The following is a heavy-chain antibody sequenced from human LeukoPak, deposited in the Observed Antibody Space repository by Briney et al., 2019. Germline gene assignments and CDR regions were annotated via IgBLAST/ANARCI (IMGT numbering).Heavy chain of an antibody. CDR1: GGSISSYY. V-gene: IGHV4-59*08. J-gene: IGHJ4*02. Sequence: SETLSLTCTVSGGSISSYYWSWIRQPPGKGLEWIGYIYYSGSTNYNPSLKSRVTISVDTSKNQFSLKPSSVTAADTAVYYCARLTIAAAGTDYWGQGTLVTVSS. CDR3: ARLTIAAAGTDY. D-gene: IGHD6-13*01. CDR2: IYYSGST.